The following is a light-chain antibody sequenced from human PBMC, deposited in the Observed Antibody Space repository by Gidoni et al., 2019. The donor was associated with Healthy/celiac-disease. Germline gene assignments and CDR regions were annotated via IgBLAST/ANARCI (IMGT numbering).Light chain of an antibody. CDR2: KAS. J-gene: IGKJ1*01. CDR3: QQYNSYCT. V-gene: IGKV1-5*03. CDR1: PSISSW. Sequence: DIQMTQSPSTLSASVGDRVTITCRPSPSISSWLAWYQQKPGKAPKLLIYKASSLESGVPSRFSGSGSGTEFTLTSSSLQADDFATYYCQQYNSYCTFGQGTRVEIK.